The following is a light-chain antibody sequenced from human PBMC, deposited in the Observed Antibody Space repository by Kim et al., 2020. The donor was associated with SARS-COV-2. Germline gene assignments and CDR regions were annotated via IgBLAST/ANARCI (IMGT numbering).Light chain of an antibody. CDR3: YSAADINLL. V-gene: IGLV3-27*01. CDR2: KDK. CDR1: ILATKY. Sequence: VSPGQTARIACSGDILATKYARWVQQKPGQAPVLVIYKDKERPSGIPERFSGSSSGTTVTLTITGAQVADEADYYCYSAADINLLFGGGTQLTVL. J-gene: IGLJ3*02.